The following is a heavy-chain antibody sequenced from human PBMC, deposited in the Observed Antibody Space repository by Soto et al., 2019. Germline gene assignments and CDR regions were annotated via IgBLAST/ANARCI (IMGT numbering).Heavy chain of an antibody. CDR1: QFSFSSYW. V-gene: IGHV3-74*01. J-gene: IGHJ4*02. CDR2: INHDGSKT. Sequence: GSLRLSCAASQFSFSSYWMHWVRQVPGKGPAWVSRINHDGSKTEYADSVKGRFTISRDNTNNTLYLQMNSLRVEDTAMYYCVREPWGFSGTWYDYWGQGTLVTVSS. CDR3: VREPWGFSGTWYDY. D-gene: IGHD6-13*01.